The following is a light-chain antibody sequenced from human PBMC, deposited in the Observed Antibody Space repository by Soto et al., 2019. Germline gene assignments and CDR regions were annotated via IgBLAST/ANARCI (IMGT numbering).Light chain of an antibody. V-gene: IGKV1-39*01. CDR1: QTIMTY. J-gene: IGKJ5*01. Sequence: DIVMTQSPSSLSASVGDEVTITCRASQTIMTYLNWYQLKPGKPPRLLIYAASSLQSGVPSRFSGSGSGTDFTLTISSLQSEDFAVYYCQQYTNWPPNTFGQGTRLEIK. CDR3: QQYTNWPPNT. CDR2: AAS.